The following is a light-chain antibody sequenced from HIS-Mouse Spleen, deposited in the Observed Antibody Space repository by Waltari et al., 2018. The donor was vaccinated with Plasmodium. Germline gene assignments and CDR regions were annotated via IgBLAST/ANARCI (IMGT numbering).Light chain of an antibody. Sequence: EIVMTPSPATLSVSPGDRATLSCRASQSVSSNLAWDQQKPGQAPRLLIYGASTRATGIPARFSGSGSGTEFTLTISSLQSEDFAVYYCQQYNNWSFTFGPGTKVDSK. CDR1: QSVSSN. J-gene: IGKJ3*01. V-gene: IGKV3-15*01. CDR2: GAS. CDR3: QQYNNWSFT.